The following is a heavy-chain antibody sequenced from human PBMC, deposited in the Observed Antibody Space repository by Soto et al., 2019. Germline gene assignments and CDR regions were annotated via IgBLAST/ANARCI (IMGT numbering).Heavy chain of an antibody. CDR3: ACIFSGGYSYGFYYYGMDV. V-gene: IGHV3-48*01. Sequence: GGSLRLSCAASGFTFSIYSMNWVRQAPGKGLEWVSYISSSSSTIYYADSVKGRFTISRDNAKNSLYLQMNSLRAEDTAVYYCACIFSGGYSYGFYYYGMDVWGQGTTVTVSS. J-gene: IGHJ6*02. D-gene: IGHD5-18*01. CDR2: ISSSSSTI. CDR1: GFTFSIYS.